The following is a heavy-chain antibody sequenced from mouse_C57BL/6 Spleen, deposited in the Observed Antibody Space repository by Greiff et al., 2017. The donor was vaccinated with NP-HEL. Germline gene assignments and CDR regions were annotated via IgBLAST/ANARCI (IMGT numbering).Heavy chain of an antibody. CDR3: ARTDYYGSSYGYFDV. D-gene: IGHD1-1*01. CDR2: ISSGSSTI. CDR1: GFTFSDYG. Sequence: EVQVVESGGGLVKPGGSLKLSCAASGFTFSDYGMHWVRQAPEKGLEWVAYISSGSSTIYYADTWKGRFTISRDNAKNTLFLQMTRLRSEDTAMYYGARTDYYGSSYGYFDVWGTGTTVTVSS. V-gene: IGHV5-17*01. J-gene: IGHJ1*03.